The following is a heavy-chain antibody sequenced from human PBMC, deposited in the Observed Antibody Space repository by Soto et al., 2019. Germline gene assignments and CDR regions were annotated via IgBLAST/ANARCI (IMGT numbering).Heavy chain of an antibody. V-gene: IGHV1-2*02. CDR1: GYTFSDYY. CDR2: INPNSGGT. CDR3: AREPATEKPEGVDF. Sequence: ASVKVSCKASGYTFSDYYIHWVRQAPGQGLEWMGWINPNSGGTKYAPKFQGGVTMTRDTSITTAYMELRRLRSGDTAVYYCAREPATEKPEGVDFWGQGTLVTVSS. D-gene: IGHD1-1*01. J-gene: IGHJ4*02.